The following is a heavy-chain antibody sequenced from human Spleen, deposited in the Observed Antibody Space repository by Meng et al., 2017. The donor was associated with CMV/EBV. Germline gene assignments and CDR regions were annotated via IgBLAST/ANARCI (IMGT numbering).Heavy chain of an antibody. CDR3: AREVVPAAIGAEWYFDL. CDR1: YTFTGYY. CDR2: INPNSGGT. Sequence: YTFTGYYMHWVRQAPGQGLEWMGWINPNSGGTNYAQKFQGRVTMTRDTSISTAYMELSRLRSDDTAVYYCAREVVPAAIGAEWYFDLWGRGTLVTVSS. D-gene: IGHD2-2*01. J-gene: IGHJ2*01. V-gene: IGHV1-2*02.